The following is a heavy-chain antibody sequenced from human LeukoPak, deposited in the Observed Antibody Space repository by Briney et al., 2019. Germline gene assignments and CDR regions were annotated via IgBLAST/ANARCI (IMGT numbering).Heavy chain of an antibody. CDR2: IYYSGST. CDR3: ARDSSGWPFDY. Sequence: PSETLSLACTVSGGSISSSDYYWAWIRQPPGTGLEWIGYIYYSGSTNYNPSLKSRVTISVDTSKNQFSLKLSSVTAADTAVYYRARDSSGWPFDYWGQGTLVTVSS. J-gene: IGHJ4*02. V-gene: IGHV4-61*08. D-gene: IGHD6-19*01. CDR1: GGSISSSDYY.